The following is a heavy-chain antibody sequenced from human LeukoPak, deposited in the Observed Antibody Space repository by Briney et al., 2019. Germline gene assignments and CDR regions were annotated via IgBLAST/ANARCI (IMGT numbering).Heavy chain of an antibody. D-gene: IGHD1-1*01. CDR2: IKEDGSEK. CDR3: ARDRGTNGINDRGYFDY. CDR1: GFTFNRSW. J-gene: IGHJ4*02. V-gene: IGHV3-7*01. Sequence: GGSLRLSCVASGFTFNRSWMSWVRQAPGKGLEWVANIKEDGSEKKYVDSVKGRFTISRDNSKNTLYLQMNSLRAEDTAVYYCARDRGTNGINDRGYFDYWGQGTLVTVSS.